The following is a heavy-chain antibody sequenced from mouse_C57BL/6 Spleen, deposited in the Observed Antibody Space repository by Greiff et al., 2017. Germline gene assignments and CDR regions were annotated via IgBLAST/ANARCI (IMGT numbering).Heavy chain of an antibody. D-gene: IGHD1-1*01. V-gene: IGHV1-81*01. Sequence: QVQLKQSGAELARPGASVKLSCKASGYTFTSYGISWVKQRTGQGLEWIGEIYPRSGNTYYNEKFKGKATLTADKSSSTAYMELRSLTSEDSAVYFCTYYYGSSYWGQGTTLTVSS. CDR2: IYPRSGNT. CDR1: GYTFTSYG. CDR3: TYYYGSSY. J-gene: IGHJ2*01.